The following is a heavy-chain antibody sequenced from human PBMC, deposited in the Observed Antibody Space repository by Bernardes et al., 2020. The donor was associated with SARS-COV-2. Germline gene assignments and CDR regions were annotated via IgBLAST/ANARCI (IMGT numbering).Heavy chain of an antibody. CDR2: IYYPGSI. V-gene: IGHV4-61*01. J-gene: IGHJ5*02. CDR1: RGSVSFGSNY. CDR3: VRGTGFCSGGSCGWIDP. D-gene: IGHD2-15*01. Sequence: TLSLTCSVSRGSVSFGSNYWTWIRQPPGKGLEWIGYIYYPGSINYNPSLKSRVTISVDTSKNQFSLKLTSVTAADTAVYYCVRGTGFCSGGSCGWIDPWGQGTLVSVSS.